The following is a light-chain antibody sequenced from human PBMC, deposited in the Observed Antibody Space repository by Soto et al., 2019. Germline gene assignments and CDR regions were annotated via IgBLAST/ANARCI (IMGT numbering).Light chain of an antibody. V-gene: IGLV2-14*03. Sequence: QSALTQPASVSGSPGQSITISCTGTSRDVGAYDYVSWYLQYPDKAPQLLIYYVDHRPSGVSSRFSGSKSGNTASLTISGLRAEDEGDYYCCSYADGSIYFFGTGTKVTV. J-gene: IGLJ1*01. CDR3: CSYADGSIYF. CDR2: YVD. CDR1: SRDVGAYDY.